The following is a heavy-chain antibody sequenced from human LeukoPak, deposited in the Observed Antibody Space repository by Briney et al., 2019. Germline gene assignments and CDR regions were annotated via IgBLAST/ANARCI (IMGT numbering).Heavy chain of an antibody. CDR3: ARVRDSSGYYYRYYFDY. CDR1: GGSISTSDFY. V-gene: IGHV4-30-4*01. Sequence: SQTLSLTCTVSGGSISTSDFYWNWIRQSPGKGLEWIGYISYSGSTDYNPSLKSRVTISVDTSKNQFSLKPTSVTAADTAVYYCARVRDSSGYYYRYYFDYWGQGILVTVSS. D-gene: IGHD3-22*01. CDR2: ISYSGST. J-gene: IGHJ4*02.